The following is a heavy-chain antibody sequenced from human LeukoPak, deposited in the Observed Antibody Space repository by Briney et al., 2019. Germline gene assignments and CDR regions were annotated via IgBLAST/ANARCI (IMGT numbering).Heavy chain of an antibody. Sequence: PGGSLRLSCAASGFTFSSYGMHWVRQAPGKGLEWVSAISGSGGSTYYADSVKGRFTISRDNSKNTLYLQMNSLRAEDTAVYYCAKSPTFGGVIVIGYYFDYWGQGTLVTVSS. CDR3: AKSPTFGGVIVIGYYFDY. CDR1: GFTFSSYG. D-gene: IGHD3-16*02. CDR2: ISGSGGST. V-gene: IGHV3-23*01. J-gene: IGHJ4*02.